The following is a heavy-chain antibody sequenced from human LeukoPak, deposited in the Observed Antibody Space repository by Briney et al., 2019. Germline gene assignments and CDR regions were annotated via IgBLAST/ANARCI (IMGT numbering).Heavy chain of an antibody. V-gene: IGHV4-34*01. CDR1: GGSFSGYY. CDR3: AGGAYGAYLYAFDI. J-gene: IGHJ3*02. D-gene: IGHD4-17*01. Sequence: SETLSLTCTVYGGSFSGYYWSWIRRPPGKGLEWIGEINHSGSTNYNPSLKSRVTISVDTSKKQFSLNLSSVTAADTAVYYCAGGAYGAYLYAFDIWGQGTMVTVSS. CDR2: INHSGST.